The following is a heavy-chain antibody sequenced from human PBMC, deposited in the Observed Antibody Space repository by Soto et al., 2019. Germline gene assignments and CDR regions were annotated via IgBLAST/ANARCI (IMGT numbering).Heavy chain of an antibody. D-gene: IGHD6-13*01. V-gene: IGHV4-59*01. J-gene: IGHJ6*03. CDR2: IYYSGST. Sequence: SETLSLTCTVSGGSISGYYWSWIRQPPGKGLEWIGYIYYSGSTNYNPSLKSRVTISVDTSKNQFSLKLSSVTAADTAVYYCARSWNSRGTDYYYMDVWGKGTTVTVSS. CDR1: GGSISGYY. CDR3: ARSWNSRGTDYYYMDV.